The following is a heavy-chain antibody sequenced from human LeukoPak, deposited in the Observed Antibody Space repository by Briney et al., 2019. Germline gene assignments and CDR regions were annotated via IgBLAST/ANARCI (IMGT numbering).Heavy chain of an antibody. CDR3: ARGPYSSSWYEPLQSFFQH. D-gene: IGHD6-13*01. V-gene: IGHV4-34*01. Sequence: PSETLSLTCAVYGGSFSGYYWSWIRQPPGKGLEWIGEINHSGSTNYNPSLKSRVTISVDTSKNQFSLKLSSVTAADTAVYYCARGPYSSSWYEPLQSFFQHWGQGTLVTVSS. CDR2: INHSGST. J-gene: IGHJ1*01. CDR1: GGSFSGYY.